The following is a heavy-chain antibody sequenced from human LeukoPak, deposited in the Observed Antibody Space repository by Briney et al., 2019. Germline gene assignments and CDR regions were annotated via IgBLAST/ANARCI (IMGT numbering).Heavy chain of an antibody. CDR2: ISSSSSYI. D-gene: IGHD3/OR15-3a*01. J-gene: IGHJ4*01. V-gene: IGHV3-23*01. Sequence: GGTLRLSCAASGFTFSSYGMSWVRQAPGKGLEWFSAISSSSSYIYYADSVKGRFTISRDNSKNTLHLLMNNLRVEDTAIYHCAKIPQVGTVTVPNFDHWGHGTLVTVS. CDR3: AKIPQVGTVTVPNFDH. CDR1: GFTFSSYG.